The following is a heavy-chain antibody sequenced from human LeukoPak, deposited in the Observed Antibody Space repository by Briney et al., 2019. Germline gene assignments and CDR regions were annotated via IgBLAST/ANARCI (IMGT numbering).Heavy chain of an antibody. J-gene: IGHJ3*02. CDR2: INPNSGGT. CDR3: ARGSGQSRGAFDI. Sequence: ASVKVSCKASGYTFTGYYMHWLRQAPGQGLEWMGWINPNSGGTNYAQKFQGRVTMTRDTSISTAYMELSRLRSDDTAVYYCARGSGQSRGAFDIWGQGTMVTVSS. CDR1: GYTFTGYY. V-gene: IGHV1-2*02. D-gene: IGHD3-10*01.